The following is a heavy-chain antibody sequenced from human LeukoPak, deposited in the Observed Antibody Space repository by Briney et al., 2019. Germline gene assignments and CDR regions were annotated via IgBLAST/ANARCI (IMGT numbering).Heavy chain of an antibody. J-gene: IGHJ4*02. D-gene: IGHD3-16*02. CDR2: ISGSGGST. CDR3: AKVLRSDYVWGSYRYPDY. V-gene: IGHV3-23*01. Sequence: GGSLRLSCAASGFTFSSYAITWVRQAPGKGLGWVSVISGSGGSTSYADSVKGRFTISRDNSKNTLYLQMNSLRAEDTAVYYCAKVLRSDYVWGSYRYPDYWGQGTLVTVPS. CDR1: GFTFSSYA.